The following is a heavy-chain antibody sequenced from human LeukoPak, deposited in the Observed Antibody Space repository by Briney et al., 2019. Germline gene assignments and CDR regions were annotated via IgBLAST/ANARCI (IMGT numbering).Heavy chain of an antibody. J-gene: IGHJ1*01. CDR1: GYTFTDYY. D-gene: IGHD2-15*01. V-gene: IGHV1-2*02. Sequence: ASLKDFCKDSGYTFTDYYMHWVRQAPGQGLEWMTWINPNSGGTNYAQNFQGRATMTRDTSIRTAYMELSSLKSDDTAVYYCARSMSGGLGFFQSWGQGTLVAVSS. CDR3: ARSMSGGLGFFQS. CDR2: INPNSGGT.